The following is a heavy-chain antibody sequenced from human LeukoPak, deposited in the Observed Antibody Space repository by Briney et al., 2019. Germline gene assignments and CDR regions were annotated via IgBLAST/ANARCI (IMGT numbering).Heavy chain of an antibody. D-gene: IGHD2-15*01. CDR3: AKNGDRGAYCTGGTCYPYFYYYMDV. J-gene: IGHJ6*03. Sequence: GGSLRLSCAASEFSVGSNYMTWVRQAPGKGLEWVSLIYSGGSTYYADSVKGRFTTSRDNSKNTLYLQMNSLRAEDTAIYYCAKNGDRGAYCTGGTCYPYFYYYMDVWGKGTTVTISS. CDR2: IYSGGST. V-gene: IGHV3-66*01. CDR1: EFSVGSNY.